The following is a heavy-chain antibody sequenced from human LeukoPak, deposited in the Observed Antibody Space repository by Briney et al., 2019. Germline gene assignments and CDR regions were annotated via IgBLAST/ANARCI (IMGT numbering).Heavy chain of an antibody. V-gene: IGHV3-23*01. Sequence: GGSLRLSCAASGFTFSSYAMSWVRQAPGKGLEWVSAVSGSGGSTYYADSVKGRFTISRDNSKNTLYLQMNSLRAEDTAVYYCAKDQGSVAAAVSWFDPWGQGTLVTVSS. CDR3: AKDQGSVAAAVSWFDP. CDR1: GFTFSSYA. CDR2: VSGSGGST. J-gene: IGHJ5*02. D-gene: IGHD6-13*01.